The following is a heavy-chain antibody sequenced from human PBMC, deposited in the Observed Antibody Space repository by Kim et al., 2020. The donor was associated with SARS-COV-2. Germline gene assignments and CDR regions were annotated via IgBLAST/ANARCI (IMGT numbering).Heavy chain of an antibody. J-gene: IGHJ5*02. CDR3: AREGIANWFDP. D-gene: IGHD2-15*01. Sequence: TYYADSVKGRFTISRDNSKNTLYLQMNSLRAEDTAVYYCAREGIANWFDPWGQGTLVTVSS. V-gene: IGHV3-53*01. CDR2: T.